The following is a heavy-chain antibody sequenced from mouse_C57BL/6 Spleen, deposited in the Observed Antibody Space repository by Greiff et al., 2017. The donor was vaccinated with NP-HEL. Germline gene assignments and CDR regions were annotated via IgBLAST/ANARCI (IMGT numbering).Heavy chain of an antibody. Sequence: QVQLQQPGAELVKPGASVKLSCKASGYTFTSYWMHWVKQRPGQGLEWIGMIHPNSGSTNYNEKFKSKATLTVDKSSSTAYMQLSSLTSEDSAVYYCTTEGSSGYVAWFAYWGQGTLVTVSA. CDR3: TTEGSSGYVAWFAY. V-gene: IGHV1-64*01. J-gene: IGHJ3*01. CDR2: IHPNSGST. D-gene: IGHD3-2*02. CDR1: GYTFTSYW.